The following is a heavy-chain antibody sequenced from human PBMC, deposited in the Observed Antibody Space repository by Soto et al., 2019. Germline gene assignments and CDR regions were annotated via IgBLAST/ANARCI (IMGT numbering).Heavy chain of an antibody. D-gene: IGHD3-22*01. CDR3: ARSTYYYDSSGYPDDAFDI. J-gene: IGHJ3*02. CDR2: IYYSGST. V-gene: IGHV4-59*08. Sequence: SETLSLTCTVSGGSISSYYWSWIRQPPGKGLELIGYIYYSGSTNYNPSLKSRVTISVDTSKNQFSLKLSSVTAADTAVYYCARSTYYYDSSGYPDDAFDIWGQGTMVTVSS. CDR1: GGSISSYY.